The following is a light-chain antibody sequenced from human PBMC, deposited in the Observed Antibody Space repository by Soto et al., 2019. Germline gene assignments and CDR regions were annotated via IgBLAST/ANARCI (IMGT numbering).Light chain of an antibody. CDR3: SSYAVTNTLL. Sequence: QSALTQPPSASGSLGQSVTISCTGTSSDVGAYNYVSWYQQHLGKAPRLMIYEVSKWSSGVPDRFSGSKSGNTASLTISGLQAEDEADYYCSSYAVTNTLLFGGGTKLTVL. CDR1: SSDVGAYNY. V-gene: IGLV2-8*01. CDR2: EVS. J-gene: IGLJ2*01.